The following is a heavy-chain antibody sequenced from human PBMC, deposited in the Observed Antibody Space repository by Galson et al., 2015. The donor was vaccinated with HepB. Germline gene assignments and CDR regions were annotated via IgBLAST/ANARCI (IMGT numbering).Heavy chain of an antibody. CDR3: AADQWVAGQFPANY. CDR2: IVVGSGYT. D-gene: IGHD1-26*01. CDR1: GFTFSRSA. J-gene: IGHJ4*02. Sequence: SVKVSCKASGFTFSRSAIQWVRQARGQRLEWIGWIVVGSGYTNYAQKFQGRVTITRDMSTSTVYMELSSLRSEDTAVYYRAADQWVAGQFPANYWGQGTLVTVSS. V-gene: IGHV1-58*02.